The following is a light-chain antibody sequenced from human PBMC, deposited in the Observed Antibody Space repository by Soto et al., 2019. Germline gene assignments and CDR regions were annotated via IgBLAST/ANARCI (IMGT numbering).Light chain of an antibody. V-gene: IGKV1-9*01. Sequence: DIQLTQSPSFLSASVGDRVTITCRASQGISSYLAWYQQKPGKAPKLLIYAASTVQSGVPSRFSGSGSGTEFTLTSSSLQPEDFATYYCQQLNSYPITFGQGTRLEI. CDR2: AAS. J-gene: IGKJ5*01. CDR3: QQLNSYPIT. CDR1: QGISSY.